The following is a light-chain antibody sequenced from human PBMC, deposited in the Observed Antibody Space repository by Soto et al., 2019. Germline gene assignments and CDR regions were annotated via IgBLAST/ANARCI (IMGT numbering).Light chain of an antibody. CDR3: QQYNTYPLT. CDR1: QSISTW. J-gene: IGKJ4*01. CDR2: KAS. Sequence: DIQMTQSPSTLSASVGDRVTITCRASQSISTWLAWYQQKPGKAPKLLIYKASSLEGGVPSRFSGSGSGTELNITISSQQPDDFATYYCQQYNTYPLTFGRGTTVEIK. V-gene: IGKV1-5*03.